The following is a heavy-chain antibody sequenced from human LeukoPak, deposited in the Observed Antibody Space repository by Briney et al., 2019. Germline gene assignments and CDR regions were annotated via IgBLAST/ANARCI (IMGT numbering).Heavy chain of an antibody. CDR1: AFTFSSYW. CDR2: IYSGGNT. CDR3: ARDHRPLNYYDTSGGFDI. V-gene: IGHV3-66*01. D-gene: IGHD3-22*01. J-gene: IGHJ3*02. Sequence: GGSLRLSCAASAFTFSSYWMHWVRQAPGKGLEWVSFIYSGGNTYYAVSVKGRFTISSDNSKNTLYLQMNSLRAEDTAVYYCARDHRPLNYYDTSGGFDIWGQGTMVTVSS.